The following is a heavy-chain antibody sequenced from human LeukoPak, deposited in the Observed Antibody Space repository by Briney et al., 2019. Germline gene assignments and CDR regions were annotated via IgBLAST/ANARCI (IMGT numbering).Heavy chain of an antibody. Sequence: SETLSLTCAVYGGSFSGYYWSWIRQPPGKGLEWIGEINHSGSTNYNPSLKSRVTISVDTSKNQFSLKLSSVTAADTAVYYCARHGGYSYGSYGIDVWGQGTPVTVSS. D-gene: IGHD5-18*01. J-gene: IGHJ6*02. CDR1: GGSFSGYY. V-gene: IGHV4-34*01. CDR3: ARHGGYSYGSYGIDV. CDR2: INHSGST.